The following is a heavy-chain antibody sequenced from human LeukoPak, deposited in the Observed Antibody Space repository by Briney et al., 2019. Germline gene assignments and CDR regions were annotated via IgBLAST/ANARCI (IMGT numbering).Heavy chain of an antibody. Sequence: ASVKVSCKASGYTFTCYYMHCVRQAPGQGLEWMGIINPSGGSTSYAQKFQGRVTMTRDTSTSTVYMELSSLRSEDTAVYYCARDKGQGVVVTAYFDYWGQGTLVTVSS. D-gene: IGHD2-21*02. CDR1: GYTFTCYY. CDR2: INPSGGST. CDR3: ARDKGQGVVVTAYFDY. V-gene: IGHV1-46*01. J-gene: IGHJ4*02.